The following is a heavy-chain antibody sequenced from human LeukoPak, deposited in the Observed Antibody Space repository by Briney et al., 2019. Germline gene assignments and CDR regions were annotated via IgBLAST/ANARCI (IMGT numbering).Heavy chain of an antibody. Sequence: SETLSPTCIVSGGSISSNVYYWGWIRQPPGKGLEWIGSINYRGTTYYNPSLRSRVTMSVDTSKNQFSLKLTSVTAADTAVYYCARVNVAVVPSSNFDYWGQGALVTVSS. V-gene: IGHV4-39*01. D-gene: IGHD2-2*01. CDR2: INYRGTT. CDR1: GGSISSNVYY. CDR3: ARVNVAVVPSSNFDY. J-gene: IGHJ4*02.